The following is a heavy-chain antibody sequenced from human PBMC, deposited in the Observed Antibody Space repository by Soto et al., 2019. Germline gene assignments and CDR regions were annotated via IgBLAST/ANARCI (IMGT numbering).Heavy chain of an antibody. CDR3: ARPRGYSSSPLRENWFDP. CDR1: GGTFSSYA. Sequence: QVQLVQSGAEVKKPGSSVKVSCKASGGTFSSYAISWVRQAPGQGLEWMGGIIPIFGTANYAQKFQGRVTIPADESTSTAYMELSSLRSEDTAVYYCARPRGYSSSPLRENWFDPWGQGTLVTVSS. J-gene: IGHJ5*02. V-gene: IGHV1-69*12. D-gene: IGHD6-6*01. CDR2: IIPIFGTA.